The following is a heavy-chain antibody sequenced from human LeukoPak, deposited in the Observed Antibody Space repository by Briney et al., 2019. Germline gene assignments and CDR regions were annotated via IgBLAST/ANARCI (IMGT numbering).Heavy chain of an antibody. Sequence: GGSLRLSCAASGFTFSSYWMSWVRQAPGKGLGWVADIKQDGSEKYYVDSVKGRFTISRDNAKNSLYLQMNSLRAEDTAVYYCAGGPYYYGSAYYWGQGTLVTVSS. V-gene: IGHV3-7*01. D-gene: IGHD3-10*01. CDR3: AGGPYYYGSAYY. CDR1: GFTFSSYW. J-gene: IGHJ4*02. CDR2: IKQDGSEK.